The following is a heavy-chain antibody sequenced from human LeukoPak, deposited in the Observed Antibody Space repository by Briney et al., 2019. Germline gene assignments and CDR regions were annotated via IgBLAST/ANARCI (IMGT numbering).Heavy chain of an antibody. CDR1: SGSISSANYY. CDR2: FYASGST. J-gene: IGHJ2*01. V-gene: IGHV4-61*02. CDR3: ARSSGSGATNWYFDL. D-gene: IGHD1-14*01. Sequence: SETLSLTCTVSSGSISSANYYWSWLRQPAGKGLEWIGRFYASGSTDYNPSLKSPVTISVHTSKNQLSLKLNSVTAADTAVYYCARSSGSGATNWYFDLWGRGTLVTVSS.